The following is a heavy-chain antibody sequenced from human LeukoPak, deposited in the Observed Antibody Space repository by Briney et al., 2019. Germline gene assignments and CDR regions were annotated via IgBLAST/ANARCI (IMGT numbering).Heavy chain of an antibody. J-gene: IGHJ4*02. CDR3: ARSSNYDVPRYFDY. CDR2: IYHSGST. CDR1: GYSISSGYY. V-gene: IGHV4-38-2*02. Sequence: SETLSLTCTVSGYSISSGYYWSWIRQPPGKGLEWIGSIYHSGSTCYNPSLKSRVTISVDTSKNQFSLKLGSVTAADTAVYYCARSSNYDVPRYFDYWGQGTLVTVSS. D-gene: IGHD4-11*01.